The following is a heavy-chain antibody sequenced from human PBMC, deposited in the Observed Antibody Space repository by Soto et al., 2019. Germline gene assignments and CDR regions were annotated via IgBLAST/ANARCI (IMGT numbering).Heavy chain of an antibody. Sequence: ETLSLTCSVSGYSISSGFYWDWIRQPPGKGLEWIGSIYYRGNTYYNPSHNGRLTISLDTSKNQFSLRLTSVTAADTAVYYCARYIRGPTVYYFDFWGPGVLVTVSS. V-gene: IGHV4-38-2*02. CDR2: IYYRGNT. J-gene: IGHJ4*02. CDR1: GYSISSGFY. D-gene: IGHD1-1*01. CDR3: ARYIRGPTVYYFDF.